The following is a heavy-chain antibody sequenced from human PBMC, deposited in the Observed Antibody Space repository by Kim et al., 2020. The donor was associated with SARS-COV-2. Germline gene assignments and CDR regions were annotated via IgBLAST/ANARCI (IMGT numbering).Heavy chain of an antibody. Sequence: GGSLRLSCAASGFTFSSHSMTWVRQAPGKGLEWVSSILYSGTETYYGDSVRGRFTISRDNSKNTLFLRMNSLRAEDTAVYYCAKEWKVGGSQGLDYWGQGTLVTVSS. CDR1: GFTFSSHS. CDR3: AKEWKVGGSQGLDY. V-gene: IGHV3-23*01. J-gene: IGHJ4*02. D-gene: IGHD1-1*01. CDR2: ILYSGTET.